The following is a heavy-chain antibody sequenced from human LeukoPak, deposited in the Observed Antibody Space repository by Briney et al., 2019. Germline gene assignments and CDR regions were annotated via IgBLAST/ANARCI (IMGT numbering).Heavy chain of an antibody. Sequence: GASVKVSCKASGGTFSSYAISWVRQAPGQGLEWMGGIIPIFGTANYAQKFQGRVTITADESTSTAYMELSSLRSEDTAVYYCARRYYDSSGYPPYFDYWGQGTLVTVS. D-gene: IGHD3-22*01. CDR2: IIPIFGTA. CDR3: ARRYYDSSGYPPYFDY. J-gene: IGHJ4*02. CDR1: GGTFSSYA. V-gene: IGHV1-69*13.